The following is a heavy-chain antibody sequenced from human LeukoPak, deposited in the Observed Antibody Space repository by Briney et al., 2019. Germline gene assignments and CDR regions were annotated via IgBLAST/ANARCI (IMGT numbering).Heavy chain of an antibody. J-gene: IGHJ4*02. Sequence: SETLSLTCTVSGGSISSYYWSWIRQPPGKGLEWIGYIYYSGSTNYNPSLKSRVTISVDTSKNQFSLKLSSVTAADTAVYYCARAQSSGIDYWGQGTLVTVSS. CDR2: IYYSGST. CDR1: GGSISSYY. CDR3: ARAQSSGIDY. D-gene: IGHD3-22*01. V-gene: IGHV4-59*08.